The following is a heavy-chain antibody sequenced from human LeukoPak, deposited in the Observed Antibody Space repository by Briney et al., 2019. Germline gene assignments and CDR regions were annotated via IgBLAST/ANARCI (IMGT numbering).Heavy chain of an antibody. V-gene: IGHV4-38-2*02. CDR1: GYSISSGYY. J-gene: IGHJ3*02. Sequence: PSETLSLTCTVSGYSISSGYYWGWIRQPPGKGLEWIGSFYHSGSTYYNPSLKSRVTISVDTSKNQFSLKLSSVTAADTAVYYCARHLSGSRDAFDIWGQGTMVTVSS. CDR2: FYHSGST. D-gene: IGHD3-3*02. CDR3: ARHLSGSRDAFDI.